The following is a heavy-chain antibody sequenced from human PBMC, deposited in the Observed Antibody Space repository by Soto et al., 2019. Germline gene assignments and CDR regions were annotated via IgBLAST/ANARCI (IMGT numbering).Heavy chain of an antibody. V-gene: IGHV1-18*01. Sequence: QVQLLQSGAEVKKPGASVKVSCKASGYTFTYYGITWVRQAPGQGLEWMGWISTNNGNTNYAQKLQGRVTMTTDTSTSTAYMELRSLRSADTAVYYCARDIIYGSGSCDYWCQGTLVTVSS. CDR3: ARDIIYGSGSCDY. J-gene: IGHJ4*02. D-gene: IGHD3-10*01. CDR2: ISTNNGNT. CDR1: GYTFTYYG.